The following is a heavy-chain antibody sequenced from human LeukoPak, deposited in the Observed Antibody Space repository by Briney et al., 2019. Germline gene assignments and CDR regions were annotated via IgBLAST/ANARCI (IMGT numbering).Heavy chain of an antibody. CDR2: INPNSGGT. CDR3: ARGILYYYDSSGYYGVDY. Sequence: ASVKVSCKASRYTFTGYYMHWVRQAPGQGLEWMGRINPNSGGTNYAQKFQGRVTMTRDTSISTAYMELSRLRSDDTAVYYCARGILYYYDSSGYYGVDYWGQGTLVTVSP. D-gene: IGHD3-22*01. J-gene: IGHJ4*02. CDR1: RYTFTGYY. V-gene: IGHV1-2*06.